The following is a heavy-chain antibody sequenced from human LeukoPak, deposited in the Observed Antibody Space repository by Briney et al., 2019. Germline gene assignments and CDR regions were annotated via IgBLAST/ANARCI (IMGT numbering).Heavy chain of an antibody. V-gene: IGHV1-2*04. J-gene: IGHJ4*02. CDR2: INPNSGGT. CDR3: ARGLWFGEYYFDY. CDR1: GYTFTGYY. Sequence: GASVKVSCKASGYTFTGYYMHWVRQAPGQGLEWMGWINPNSGGTNYAQKFQGWVTMTRDTSISTAYMELSRLRSDDTAVYYCARGLWFGEYYFDYWGQGTVVTVSS. D-gene: IGHD3-10*01.